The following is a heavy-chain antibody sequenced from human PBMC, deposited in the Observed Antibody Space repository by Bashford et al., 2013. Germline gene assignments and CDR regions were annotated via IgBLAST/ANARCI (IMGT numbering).Heavy chain of an antibody. CDR2: INPNPNSGAT. CDR3: ARDGPVVGVWNAFDV. V-gene: IGHV1-2*02. Sequence: VRQDPWTRPLRWMGWINPNPNSGATKYAEMFQGRVTMTRDTSISTAYMELSSLRSDDTAVYFCARDGPVVGVWNAFDVWGQGTVVTVSS. D-gene: IGHD1-26*01. J-gene: IGHJ3*01.